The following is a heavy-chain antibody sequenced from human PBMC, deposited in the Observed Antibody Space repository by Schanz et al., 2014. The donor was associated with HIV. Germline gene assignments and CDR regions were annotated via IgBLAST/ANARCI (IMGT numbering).Heavy chain of an antibody. Sequence: QVQLQQWGAGLLKPSETLSLTCAVYGESFSGYYWSWIRQSPRKGLEWIGEINHSGSTTYNPSLQGGFPISVDTSKNQFTLNLSSVTAADTGVYYCARRGGYQLLSKDYFYYGMDVWGQGTTVTVSS. D-gene: IGHD2-2*01. CDR2: INHSGST. V-gene: IGHV4-34*02. CDR3: ARRGGYQLLSKDYFYYGMDV. J-gene: IGHJ6*02. CDR1: GESFSGYY.